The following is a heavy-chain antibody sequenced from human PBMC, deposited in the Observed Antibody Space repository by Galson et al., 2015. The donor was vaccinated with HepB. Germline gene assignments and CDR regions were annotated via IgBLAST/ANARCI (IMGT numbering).Heavy chain of an antibody. Sequence: SLRLSCAASGFTFSNAWMNWVRQAPGKGLEWVGRIKSKTDGGTTDYAAPVKGRFTISRDDSKNTLYLQMNSLKTEDTAVYYCTTAEKWYNWNHGGYYYMDVWGKGTTVTVSS. CDR1: GFTFSNAW. V-gene: IGHV3-15*07. CDR3: TTAEKWYNWNHGGYYYMDV. CDR2: IKSKTDGGTT. D-gene: IGHD1-14*01. J-gene: IGHJ6*03.